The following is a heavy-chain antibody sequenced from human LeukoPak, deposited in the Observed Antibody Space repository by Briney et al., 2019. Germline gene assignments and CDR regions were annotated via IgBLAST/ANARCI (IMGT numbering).Heavy chain of an antibody. CDR1: GGSFSGYY. Sequence: RTSETLSLTCAVYGGSFSGYYWSWIRQPPGKGLEWIGEINHSGSTNYNPSLKSRVTISVDTSKNQFSLKLSSVTAADTAVYYCAMGLLPDAFDIWGQGTMVTVSS. J-gene: IGHJ3*02. V-gene: IGHV4-34*01. CDR3: AMGLLPDAFDI. D-gene: IGHD1-26*01. CDR2: INHSGST.